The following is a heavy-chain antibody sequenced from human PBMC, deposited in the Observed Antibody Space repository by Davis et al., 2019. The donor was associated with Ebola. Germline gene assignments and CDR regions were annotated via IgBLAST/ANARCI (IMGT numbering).Heavy chain of an antibody. V-gene: IGHV1-3*01. CDR3: ARVIRWGGANNWFDP. CDR2: INAGNGNT. D-gene: IGHD2-21*01. Sequence: ASVKVSCRASGYTFTSYAMHWVRQAPGQRLEWMGWINAGNGNTKYSQKFQGRVTITRDTSASTAYMELSSLRSEDTAVYYCARVIRWGGANNWFDPWGQGTLVTVSS. J-gene: IGHJ5*02. CDR1: GYTFTSYA.